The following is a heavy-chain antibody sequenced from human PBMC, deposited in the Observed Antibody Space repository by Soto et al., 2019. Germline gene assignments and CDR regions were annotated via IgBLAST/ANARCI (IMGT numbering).Heavy chain of an antibody. D-gene: IGHD3-22*01. CDR3: ARAPYDSSGYQDY. CDR2: ISYDGSNK. J-gene: IGHJ4*02. V-gene: IGHV3-30-3*01. CDR1: GFTFSSYA. Sequence: PGGSVRLSCAASGFTFSSYAMHWVRQAPGKGLEWVAVISYDGSNKYYADSVKGRFTISRDNSKNTLYLQMNSLRAEDTAVYYCARAPYDSSGYQDYWGQGTLVTVSS.